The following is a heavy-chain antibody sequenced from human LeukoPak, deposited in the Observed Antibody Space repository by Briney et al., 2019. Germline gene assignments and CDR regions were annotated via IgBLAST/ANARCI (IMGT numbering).Heavy chain of an antibody. V-gene: IGHV4-38-2*01. CDR3: SIGVPFDP. CDR2: IYHSRST. CDR1: GYSISSGYY. Sequence: SETLSLTCAVSGYSISSGYYWGWIRQPPGKGLEWIGSIYHSRSTYYNPSLKSRVTISVDTSKNQFSLKLSSVTAADTAVYYCSIGVPFDPWGQGTLVTVSS. D-gene: IGHD2-8*01. J-gene: IGHJ5*02.